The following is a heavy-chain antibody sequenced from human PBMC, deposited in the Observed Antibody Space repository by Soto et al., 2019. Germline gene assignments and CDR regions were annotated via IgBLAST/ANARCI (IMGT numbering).Heavy chain of an antibody. J-gene: IGHJ3*02. CDR3: ARVKECSSSSCYARDAFDI. D-gene: IGHD2-2*01. CDR1: GFTFSDHY. V-gene: IGHV3-11*01. Sequence: GGSLRLSCAASGFTFSDHYMSWIRQAPGKGLEWLSYISSGCSAIYYADSVKGRLTISMDNSKNSLYQQMNSLRPDDTAMYYCARVKECSSSSCYARDAFDIWGHGTMVTVSS. CDR2: ISSGCSAI.